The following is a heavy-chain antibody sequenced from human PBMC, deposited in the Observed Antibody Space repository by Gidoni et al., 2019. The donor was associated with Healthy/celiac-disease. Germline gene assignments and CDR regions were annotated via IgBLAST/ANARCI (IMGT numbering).Heavy chain of an antibody. CDR2: SRSKAYGGTT. Sequence: EVQLVESGGGLVKPGRSLRLSCTASGFTFGDYAMSWFRQAPGKGLEWVGFSRSKAYGGTTEYAASVKGRFTISRDDSKSIAYLQMNSLKTEDTAVYYCTRDKVPAAYYYYYGMDVWGQGTTVTVSS. V-gene: IGHV3-49*05. D-gene: IGHD2-2*01. CDR3: TRDKVPAAYYYYYGMDV. CDR1: GFTFGDYA. J-gene: IGHJ6*02.